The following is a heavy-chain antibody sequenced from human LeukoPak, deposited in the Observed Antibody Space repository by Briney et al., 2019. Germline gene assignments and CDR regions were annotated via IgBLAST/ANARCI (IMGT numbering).Heavy chain of an antibody. Sequence: SQTLSLTCAISGDSASSNSAAWNWIRQSPSRGLEWLGRTYYRSKWYNDYAVSVKSRITINPDTSKNQFSLQLNSVTPEDTAVYYCARDQYYYGSGSSYYYGMDVWGQGTTVTVSS. CDR2: TYYRSKWYN. J-gene: IGHJ6*02. V-gene: IGHV6-1*01. CDR1: GDSASSNSAA. CDR3: ARDQYYYGSGSSYYYGMDV. D-gene: IGHD3-10*01.